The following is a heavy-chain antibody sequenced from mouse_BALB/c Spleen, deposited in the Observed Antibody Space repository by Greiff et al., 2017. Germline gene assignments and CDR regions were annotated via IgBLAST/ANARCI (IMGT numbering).Heavy chain of an antibody. CDR2: IDPFNGGT. Sequence: SGPELMKPGASVKISCKASGYSFTSYYMHWVKQSHGKSLEWIGYIDPFNGGTSYNQKFKGKATLTVDKSSSTAYMHLSSLTSEDSAVYYCAREGIYYDYDGDYWGQGTTLTVSS. V-gene: IGHV1S135*01. CDR3: AREGIYYDYDGDY. CDR1: GYSFTSYY. J-gene: IGHJ2*01. D-gene: IGHD2-4*01.